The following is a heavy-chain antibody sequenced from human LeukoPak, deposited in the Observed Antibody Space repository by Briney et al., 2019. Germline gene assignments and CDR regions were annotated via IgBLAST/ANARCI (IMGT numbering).Heavy chain of an antibody. CDR3: AGVGRGDFWRSYGTYDYYYYMDV. Sequence: TVGSLRLSCTASGLSLNNYWMTWVRQAPGKGLEWVANIKEDGSETYYVDSVKGRFTISRDNAKKSLYLQVNSLRGEDTAVYHCAGVGRGDFWRSYGTYDYYYYMDVWGEGTTVTVSS. V-gene: IGHV3-7*01. CDR1: GLSLNNYW. CDR2: IKEDGSET. J-gene: IGHJ6*03. D-gene: IGHD3-3*01.